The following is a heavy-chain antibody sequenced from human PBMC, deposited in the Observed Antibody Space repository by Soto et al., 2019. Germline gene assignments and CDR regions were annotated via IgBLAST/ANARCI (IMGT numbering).Heavy chain of an antibody. D-gene: IGHD6-13*01. CDR2: IIPIFGTP. V-gene: IGHV1-69*13. CDR1: GGTFSNYA. Sequence: ASVKVFCKASGGTFSNYAFSWVRQAPGQGPEWMGGIIPIFGTPNYAQKFQARLTITADESTSTAYMELSSLRSEDTAVYYCARGGXMEAAVAKSEEYYGMDFWGQGTTVTVSS. CDR3: ARGGXMEAAVAKSEEYYGMDF. J-gene: IGHJ6*02.